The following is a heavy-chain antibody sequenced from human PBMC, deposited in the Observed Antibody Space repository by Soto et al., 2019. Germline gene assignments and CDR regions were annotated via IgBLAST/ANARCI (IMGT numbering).Heavy chain of an antibody. Sequence: ASVKVSCKASGYTFTTYDINWVRQATGQGLDWLGWMSPNSGATGYAQKFQGRVTMTRDTSMTTAYMELSNLRSEDTAVYYCARARAVYYDSSGYDDVFDIWGQGTMVTGSS. D-gene: IGHD3-22*01. V-gene: IGHV1-8*01. CDR2: MSPNSGAT. CDR1: GYTFTTYD. CDR3: ARARAVYYDSSGYDDVFDI. J-gene: IGHJ3*02.